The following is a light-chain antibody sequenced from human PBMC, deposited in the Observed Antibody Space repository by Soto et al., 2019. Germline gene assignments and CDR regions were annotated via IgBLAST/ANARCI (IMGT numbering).Light chain of an antibody. J-gene: IGLJ7*01. CDR3: CSYAGTSTHTV. Sequence: QSALTQPASVSGSPGQSITISCTGTSSDVGSYKLVSWYQQHPGKAPKLMISEVSKRPSGTSDRFSGSKSGSTGSLTISGLQAEDEADYYCCSYAGTSTHTVFGGGTQLTVL. CDR2: EVS. V-gene: IGLV2-23*02. CDR1: SSDVGSYKL.